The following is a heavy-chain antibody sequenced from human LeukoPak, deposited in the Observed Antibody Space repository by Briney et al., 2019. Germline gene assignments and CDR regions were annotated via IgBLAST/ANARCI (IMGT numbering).Heavy chain of an antibody. CDR3: ARIRYYYDSSGYYLDY. V-gene: IGHV1-2*06. Sequence: ASVKVSCKASGYTFTGYYMHWVRQAPGQGPEWMGRINPNSGGTNYAQKFQGRVTMTRDTSISTAYMELSRLRSDDTAVYYCARIRYYYDSSGYYLDYWGQGTLVTVSS. J-gene: IGHJ4*02. CDR2: INPNSGGT. D-gene: IGHD3-22*01. CDR1: GYTFTGYY.